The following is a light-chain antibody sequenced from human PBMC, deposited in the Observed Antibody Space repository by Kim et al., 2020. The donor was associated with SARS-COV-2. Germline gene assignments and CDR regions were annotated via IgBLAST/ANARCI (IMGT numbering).Light chain of an antibody. J-gene: IGLJ2*01. V-gene: IGLV2-23*02. CDR3: CSYAGSSTLGV. CDR1: SSDVGSYNL. CDR2: EVS. Sequence: QSITISCTGTSSDVGSYNLVSWYQPHPGKAPKLMIYEVSKRPSGVSNRFSGSKSGNTASLTISGLQAEDEADYYCCSYAGSSTLGVFGGGTQLTVL.